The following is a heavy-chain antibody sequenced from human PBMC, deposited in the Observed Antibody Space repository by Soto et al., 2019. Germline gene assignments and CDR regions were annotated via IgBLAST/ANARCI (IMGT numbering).Heavy chain of an antibody. CDR1: GGSLSGYY. D-gene: IGHD3-16*01. Sequence: QVQLQESGPGLVRPSETLSLTCTVSGGSLSGYYWSWIRQAPGKGLEWMGYIYYTGNTNYRPSLKSRLTISLDTSREQFSLRLKSMTVADTGVYFCVRHGGVATFDFWGQGKLVIVSS. CDR2: IYYTGNT. J-gene: IGHJ4*02. V-gene: IGHV4-59*08. CDR3: VRHGGVATFDF.